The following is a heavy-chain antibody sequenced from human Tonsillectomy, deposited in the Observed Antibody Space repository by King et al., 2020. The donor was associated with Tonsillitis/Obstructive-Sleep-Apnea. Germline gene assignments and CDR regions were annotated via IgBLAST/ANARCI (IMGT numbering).Heavy chain of an antibody. CDR1: GFTFDDYA. V-gene: IGHV3-9*01. D-gene: IGHD2-2*01. Sequence: VQLVESGGGLVQRGRSLRLSCAASGFTFDDYAMHWVRQAAGKGLEWVSGINWNRGRVDYADSVKGRFTISRDTAKNSLYLQMNSLRAEDTALYYCAKDGGRYCSSTSCYYMDVWGKGTTVTVSS. J-gene: IGHJ6*03. CDR2: INWNRGRV. CDR3: AKDGGRYCSSTSCYYMDV.